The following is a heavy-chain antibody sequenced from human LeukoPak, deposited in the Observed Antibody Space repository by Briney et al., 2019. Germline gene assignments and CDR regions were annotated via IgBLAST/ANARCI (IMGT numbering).Heavy chain of an antibody. J-gene: IGHJ4*02. CDR1: GGSFSGYY. Sequence: KPSETLSLTCAVYGGSFSGYYWSWIRQPPGKGLEWIGEINHSGSTNYNPSLKSRVTISVDTSKNQFSLKLSSVTAADTAVYYCATDYYYGSGSYYTPLDYWGQGTLVTVSS. CDR2: INHSGST. D-gene: IGHD3-10*01. V-gene: IGHV4-34*01. CDR3: ATDYYYGSGSYYTPLDY.